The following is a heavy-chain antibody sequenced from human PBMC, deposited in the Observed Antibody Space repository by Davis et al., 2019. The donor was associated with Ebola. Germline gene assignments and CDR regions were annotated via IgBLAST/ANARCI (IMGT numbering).Heavy chain of an antibody. CDR2: VSHSERER. CDR1: GFTFSNYA. V-gene: IGHV3-30*04. CDR3: ARAVFHEVLDY. Sequence: GESLKISCAASGFTFSNYAMHWVRQAPGKGLEWVAVVSHSERERFYADSVKGRFTISRDNSENTLYLQMNSLTADDTAVYYCARAVFHEVLDYWGQGTPVTVSP. J-gene: IGHJ4*02. D-gene: IGHD3-3*01.